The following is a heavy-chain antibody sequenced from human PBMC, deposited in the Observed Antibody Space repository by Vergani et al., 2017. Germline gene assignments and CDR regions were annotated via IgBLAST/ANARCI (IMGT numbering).Heavy chain of an antibody. CDR1: GYSFTSYW. CDR3: AGRRGVLGAYYSDY. D-gene: IGHD3-10*01. J-gene: IGHJ4*02. CDR2: IYPGDSDT. Sequence: EVPLVLSGAEVKKPGESLTIFCKGSGYSFTSYWIGWVRQMPGKGLEWMGIIYPGDSDTRYSPSFQGQVTISADKSISTAYLQWSSLKASDTAMYYWAGRRGVLGAYYSDYRGQGAPVTVYS. V-gene: IGHV5-51*01.